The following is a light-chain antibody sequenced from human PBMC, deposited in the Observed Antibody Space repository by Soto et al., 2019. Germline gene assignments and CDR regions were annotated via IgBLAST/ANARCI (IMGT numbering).Light chain of an antibody. J-gene: IGKJ3*01. CDR1: QAIGVW. Sequence: DIQMTQSPSSVSASVGDRVTITCRASQAIGVWLAWYQQKPGKAPDLLIYAASHLHSGVPSRFSGSGSGTDFTLTISSLQPEEFATYFCQQANSLPFTFGPGTKVDIK. CDR2: AAS. V-gene: IGKV1-12*01. CDR3: QQANSLPFT.